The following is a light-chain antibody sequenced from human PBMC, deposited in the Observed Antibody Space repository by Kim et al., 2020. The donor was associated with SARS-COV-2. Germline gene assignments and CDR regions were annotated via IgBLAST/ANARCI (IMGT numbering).Light chain of an antibody. J-gene: IGLJ2*01. CDR1: TGTLTCGHF. CDR3: LLSYGDTRKI. Sequence: GGTVTLTCGSNTGTLTCGHFPYWFQQKPGQAPRALIYNTDYKYSWTPARFSGSLLGGKAALTLSDAQAEDEADYYCLLSYGDTRKIFGGGTQLTVL. CDR2: NTD. V-gene: IGLV7-46*01.